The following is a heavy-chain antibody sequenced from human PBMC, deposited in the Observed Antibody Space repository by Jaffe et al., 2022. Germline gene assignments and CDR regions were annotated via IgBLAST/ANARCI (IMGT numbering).Heavy chain of an antibody. J-gene: IGHJ4*02. Sequence: EVQLVESGGGLVQPGGSLRLSCAASGFTFSSYWMSWVRQAPGKGLEWVANIKQDGSEKYYVDSVKGRFTISRDNAKNSLYLQMNSLRAEDTAVYYCARARGIVGATRPGWHFDYWGQGTLVTVSS. D-gene: IGHD1-26*01. CDR2: IKQDGSEK. V-gene: IGHV3-7*05. CDR3: ARARGIVGATRPGWHFDY. CDR1: GFTFSSYW.